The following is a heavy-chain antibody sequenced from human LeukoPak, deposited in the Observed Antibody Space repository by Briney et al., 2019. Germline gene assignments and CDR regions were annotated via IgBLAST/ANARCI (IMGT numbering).Heavy chain of an antibody. D-gene: IGHD3-22*01. V-gene: IGHV4-61*02. CDR2: IYTIGNT. J-gene: IGHJ4*02. CDR3: ARDRSYYSDTGTDY. Sequence: PSETLSLTCTVSGASISRGSHYWSWIRQPAGKGLEWIGRIYTIGNTNYSPSLWRRVTISVDTSRNQVSLRLSSVTAADTAVYYCARDRSYYSDTGTDYWGQGALVTVSS. CDR1: GASISRGSHY.